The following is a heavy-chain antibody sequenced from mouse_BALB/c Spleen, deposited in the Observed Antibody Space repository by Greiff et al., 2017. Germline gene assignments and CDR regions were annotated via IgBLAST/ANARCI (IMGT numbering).Heavy chain of an antibody. CDR3: ARSDYGDFDV. CDR2: INPSNGRT. Sequence: VQLQQPGAELVKPGASVKLSCKASGYTFTSYWMHWVKQRPGQGLEWIGEINPSNGRTNYNEKFKSKATLTVDKSSSTAYMQLSSLTSEDSAVYYCARSDYGDFDVWGAGTTVTVSS. CDR1: GYTFTSYW. D-gene: IGHD1-1*02. J-gene: IGHJ1*01. V-gene: IGHV1S81*02.